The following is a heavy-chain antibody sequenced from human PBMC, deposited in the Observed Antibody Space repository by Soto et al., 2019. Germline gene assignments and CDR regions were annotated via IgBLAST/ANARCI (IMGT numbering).Heavy chain of an antibody. J-gene: IGHJ6*03. V-gene: IGHV3-21*01. CDR2: ISSSSSYI. CDR3: ARDVRITMVRGVIMDYYYYYMDV. Sequence: GGSLRLSWAASGFTFGRYSMNWVRQAPGKGLEWVSSISSSSSYIYYADSVKGRFTISRDNAKNSLYLQMNSLRAEDTAVYYCARDVRITMVRGVIMDYYYYYMDVWGKGTTVTVS. D-gene: IGHD3-10*01. CDR1: GFTFGRYS.